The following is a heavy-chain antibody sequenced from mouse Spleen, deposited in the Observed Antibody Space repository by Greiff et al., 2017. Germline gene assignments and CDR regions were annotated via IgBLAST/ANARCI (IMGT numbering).Heavy chain of an antibody. D-gene: IGHD1-1*01. Sequence: VQLQQSGTVLARPGASVKMSCKTSGYTFTSYWMHWVKQRPGQGLEWIGAIYPGNSDTSYNQKFEGKAKLTAVTSASTAYMELRSLTSEDSAVYFCAEGHYGSAWFAYWGQGTLVTVSA. V-gene: IGHV1-5*01. J-gene: IGHJ3*01. CDR1: GYTFTSYW. CDR3: AEGHYGSAWFAY. CDR2: IYPGNSDT.